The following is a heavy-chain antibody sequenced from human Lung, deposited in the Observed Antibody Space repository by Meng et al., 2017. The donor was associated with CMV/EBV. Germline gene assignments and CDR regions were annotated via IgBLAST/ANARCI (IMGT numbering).Heavy chain of an antibody. Sequence: SXTXSLXCAVYGGSFSNYYWTWIRQSPGKGLTWIGEIDHNGSPNYSPSLKSRVTMSVDTSNNHFSLKLTSVTAADSGVYYCTRGPMRSWFDPWGQGTLVTVSS. J-gene: IGHJ5*02. CDR1: GGSFSNYY. CDR3: TRGPMRSWFDP. V-gene: IGHV4-34*01. CDR2: IDHNGSP.